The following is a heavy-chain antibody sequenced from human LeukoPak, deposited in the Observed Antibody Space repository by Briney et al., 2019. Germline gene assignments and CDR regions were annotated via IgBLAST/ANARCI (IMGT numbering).Heavy chain of an antibody. V-gene: IGHV3-23*01. CDR1: GFTFSSYA. Sequence: GGSRRLSGAASGFTFSSYAMGWARRPQGRGWGWVSAISGSGGSTYYADSVKGRFTISRDNSKNTLYLQMNSLRAEDTAVYYCAKDAPIEYYDILTGFDYWGQGTLVTVSS. D-gene: IGHD3-9*01. CDR3: AKDAPIEYYDILTGFDY. CDR2: ISGSGGST. J-gene: IGHJ4*02.